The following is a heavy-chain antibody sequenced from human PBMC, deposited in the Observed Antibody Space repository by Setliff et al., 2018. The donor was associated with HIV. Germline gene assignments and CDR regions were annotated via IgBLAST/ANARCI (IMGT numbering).Heavy chain of an antibody. CDR3: ARKVGGDFDY. CDR2: IDHSVST. J-gene: IGHJ4*02. CDR1: GGSIMTGYW. D-gene: IGHD4-17*01. Sequence: NPSETLSLTCAVSGGSIMTGYWWSWVRQSPGKRLEWIGDIDHSVSTNYNPSLKSRVTISVDTSKNQFSLKLNSMTAADTAVYFCARKVGGDFDYWGQGTLVTVSS. V-gene: IGHV4-4*02.